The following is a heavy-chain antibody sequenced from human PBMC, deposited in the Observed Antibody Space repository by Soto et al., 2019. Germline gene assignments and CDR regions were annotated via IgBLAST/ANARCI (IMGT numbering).Heavy chain of an antibody. CDR2: IYWDDDK. CDR3: AHLIWLDINHYFDY. D-gene: IGHD5-12*01. V-gene: IGHV2-5*02. CDR1: GFSLSTRGMG. J-gene: IGHJ4*02. Sequence: QITLKESGPTLVKPTQTLTLTCTFSGFSLSTRGMGVGWIRQPPGKALEWLAVIYWDDDKQYRPSLRSRLTITKDTSKSQVVLTITNVDPEDTATYYCAHLIWLDINHYFDYWGQGSLVTVSS.